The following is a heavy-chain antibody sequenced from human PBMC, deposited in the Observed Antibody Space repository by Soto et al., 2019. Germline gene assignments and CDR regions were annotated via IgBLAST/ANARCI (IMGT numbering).Heavy chain of an antibody. D-gene: IGHD6-13*01. CDR3: ARDQQPDAFDI. Sequence: GASVKVSCKASGGTFSSYTISWGRQAPGQGLEWMGRIIPILGIANYAQKFQGRVTITADKSTSTAYMELSSLRSEDTAVYYCARDQQPDAFDIWGQGTMVTVSS. V-gene: IGHV1-69*04. J-gene: IGHJ3*02. CDR1: GGTFSSYT. CDR2: IIPILGIA.